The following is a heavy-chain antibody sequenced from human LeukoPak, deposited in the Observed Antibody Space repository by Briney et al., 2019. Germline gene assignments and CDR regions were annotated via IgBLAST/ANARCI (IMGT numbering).Heavy chain of an antibody. V-gene: IGHV3-15*01. CDR3: MWMTTFFTVDF. J-gene: IGHJ4*02. Sequence: GGSLRLSCAVPGILFSDAWMSWVRQAPGQGLEWVGRMKSKGGGGTTDYAAPVKGRFTISRDDSRNTLYLQMDSLQIEDTAVYYCMWMTTFFTVDFWGQGTRVTVSS. CDR2: MKSKGGGGTT. D-gene: IGHD3-16*01. CDR1: GILFSDAW.